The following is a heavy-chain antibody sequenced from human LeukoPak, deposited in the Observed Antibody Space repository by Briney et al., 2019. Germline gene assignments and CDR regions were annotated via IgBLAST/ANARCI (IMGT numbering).Heavy chain of an antibody. V-gene: IGHV4-39*01. Sequence: SETLSLTCTVSGGSISSSSYYWGWIRQPPGKGLEWIGSIYHSGSTYYNPSLKSRATISVDTSKNQFSLKLRSVTAADTAVYYCARQRGYSDYWGQGTLVTISS. CDR2: IYHSGST. D-gene: IGHD5-18*01. CDR3: ARQRGYSDY. J-gene: IGHJ4*02. CDR1: GGSISSSSYY.